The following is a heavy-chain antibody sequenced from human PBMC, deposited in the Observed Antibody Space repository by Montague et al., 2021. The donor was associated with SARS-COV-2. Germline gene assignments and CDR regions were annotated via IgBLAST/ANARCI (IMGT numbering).Heavy chain of an antibody. J-gene: IGHJ4*02. CDR3: TQERGPGRTTWHYFDY. D-gene: IGHD1-14*01. V-gene: IGHV6-1*01. CDR1: GDSISSNIAA. CDR2: TYYRSKWYN. Sequence: CAISGDSISSNIAAWNWIRQSPSRGLEWLGRTYYRSKWYNDYAVSVRSRITISPDTSKNQFSLQLNSVTPEDTAVYCCTQERGPGRTTWHYFDYWGQGTLVTVSS.